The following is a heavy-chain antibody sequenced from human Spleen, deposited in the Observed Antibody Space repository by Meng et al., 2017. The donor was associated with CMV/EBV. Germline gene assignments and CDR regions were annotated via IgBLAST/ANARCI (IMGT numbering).Heavy chain of an antibody. J-gene: IGHJ3*02. D-gene: IGHD3-3*01. Sequence: ASVKVSCKASGYTFTSYGISWVRQAPGQGLEWMGWISAYNGNTNYAQKLQGRVTMTTDTSTSTAYMELRSLRSDDTAVYYFARAVLRFLEGGSAFDIWGQGTMVTVSS. V-gene: IGHV1-18*01. CDR3: ARAVLRFLEGGSAFDI. CDR1: GYTFTSYG. CDR2: ISAYNGNT.